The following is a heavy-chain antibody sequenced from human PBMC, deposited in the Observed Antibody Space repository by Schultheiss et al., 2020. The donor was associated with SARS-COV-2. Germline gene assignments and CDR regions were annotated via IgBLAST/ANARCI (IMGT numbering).Heavy chain of an antibody. CDR1: GGSISSYY. Sequence: SETLSLTCTVSGGSISSYYWSWIRQPPGKGLEWIGRIYTSGSTNYNPSLKSRVTISVDTSKNQFSLKLSSVTAEDTAVYYCARGQTRGGFDYWGQGTLVTVSS. V-gene: IGHV4-4*07. CDR2: IYTSGST. D-gene: IGHD3-10*01. CDR3: ARGQTRGGFDY. J-gene: IGHJ4*02.